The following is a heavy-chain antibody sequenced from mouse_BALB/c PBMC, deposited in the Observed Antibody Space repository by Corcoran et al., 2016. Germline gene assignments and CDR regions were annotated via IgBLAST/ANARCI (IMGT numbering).Heavy chain of an antibody. CDR3: ARSRVLGSSSFAY. V-gene: IGHV1-81*01. CDR2: IYPGSGST. D-gene: IGHD3-3*01. J-gene: IGHJ3*01. Sequence: QVQLQQSGPELVKPGASVKMSCKASGYTFTDYVISWVKQRTGQGLEWIGEIYPGSGSTYYNEKFKGEATLTTDKSSNTAYMQLSSLTSEDSAVYFCARSRVLGSSSFAYWGQGTLVTVSA. CDR1: GYTFTDYV.